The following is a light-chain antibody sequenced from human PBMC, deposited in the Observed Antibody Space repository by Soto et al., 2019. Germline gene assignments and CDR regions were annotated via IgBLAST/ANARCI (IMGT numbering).Light chain of an antibody. CDR3: QQRSNWPLT. CDR1: QSVSSY. Sequence: DIVLTQSPATLSLSPGDRATLSCRASQSVSSYLAWYQQKPGQSPRLFIYDASNRAPGIPARFSGSGSGTDFTLTISSLEPEDFAVYYCQQRSNWPLTFGGGTKVEIK. J-gene: IGKJ4*01. CDR2: DAS. V-gene: IGKV3-11*01.